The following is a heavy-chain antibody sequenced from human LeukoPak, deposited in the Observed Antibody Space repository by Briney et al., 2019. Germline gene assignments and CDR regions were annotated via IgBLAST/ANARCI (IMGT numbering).Heavy chain of an antibody. CDR1: GCTFSSYA. D-gene: IGHD3-22*01. Sequence: GGSLRLSCAASGCTFSSYAMSWVRQAPGKGLEWVSAISGSGGSTYYADSVKGRFTISRDNSKNTLYLQMNSLRAEDTAVYYCAKDTRYYYDSSGYYYANPSLYYFDYWGQGTLVTVSS. V-gene: IGHV3-23*01. CDR2: ISGSGGST. CDR3: AKDTRYYYDSSGYYYANPSLYYFDY. J-gene: IGHJ4*02.